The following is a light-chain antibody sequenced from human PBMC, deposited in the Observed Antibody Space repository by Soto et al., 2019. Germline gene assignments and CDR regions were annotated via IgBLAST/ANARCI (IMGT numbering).Light chain of an antibody. J-gene: IGKJ3*01. CDR2: DAS. Sequence: EIVLTQSPATLSLSPGEIATLSCRASQSISNSLAWYQQKPGQAPSLLIFDASKRATGIPARFSGSGSGTDFSLTITSLEPEDLAVYYCQQRAIWRGVTFGPGTKGIS. CDR3: QQRAIWRGVT. CDR1: QSISNS. V-gene: IGKV3-11*01.